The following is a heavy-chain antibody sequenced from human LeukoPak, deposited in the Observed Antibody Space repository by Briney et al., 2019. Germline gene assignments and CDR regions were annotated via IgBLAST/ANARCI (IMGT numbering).Heavy chain of an antibody. J-gene: IGHJ4*02. Sequence: GGSLNFSFEAPRLLFCSYELNWARQAPGKGLEWVSYISSSGSSIYYADSVKGRFTISRDNAKNSLYLQMNSLRAEEPAIIYYQIGEGCDIFFDGWGEGTLVTVSS. CDR2: ISSSGSSI. CDR3: QIGEGCDIFFDG. V-gene: IGHV3-48*03. CDR1: RLLFCSYE. D-gene: IGHD3-3*02.